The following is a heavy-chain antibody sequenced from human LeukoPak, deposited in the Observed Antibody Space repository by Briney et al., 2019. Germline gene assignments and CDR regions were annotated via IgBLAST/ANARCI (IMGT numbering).Heavy chain of an antibody. V-gene: IGHV4-39*01. CDR1: GGSISSSSYY. D-gene: IGHD5-18*01. CDR3: ARRIQVWSAFDI. Sequence: PSETLSLTCTVSGGSISSSSYYWGWIRQPPGKGLERIGSIDYSGSAYYNPSLKSRVTISVDTSKNQFSLKVSSVTAADTAVYYCARRIQVWSAFDIWGQGTMVTVSS. CDR2: IDYSGSA. J-gene: IGHJ3*02.